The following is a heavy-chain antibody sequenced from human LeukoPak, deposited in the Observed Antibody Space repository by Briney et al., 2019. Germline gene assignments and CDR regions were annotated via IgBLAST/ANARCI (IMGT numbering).Heavy chain of an antibody. D-gene: IGHD6-19*01. CDR1: GFTFSSYS. CDR3: ARGSRQWLVIDY. V-gene: IGHV3-48*04. Sequence: PGGSLRLSCAASGFTFSSYSMNWVRQAPGKGLEWVSYISSGDTTIYYADSVKGRFTISRDNAKNTLYLQMNSLRAEDTAVYYCARGSRQWLVIDYWGQGTLVTVSS. CDR2: ISSGDTTI. J-gene: IGHJ4*02.